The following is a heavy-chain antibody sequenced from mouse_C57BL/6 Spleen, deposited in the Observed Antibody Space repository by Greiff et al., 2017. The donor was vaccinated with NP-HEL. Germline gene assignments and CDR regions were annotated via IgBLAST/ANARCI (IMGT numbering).Heavy chain of an antibody. CDR3: ARDQGLPFDY. CDR1: GYSITSGYY. J-gene: IGHJ2*01. Sequence: EVKLLESGPGLVKPSQSLSLTCSVTGYSITSGYYWNWIRQFPGNKLEWMGYISYDGSNNYNPSLKNRISITRDTSKNQFFLKLNSVTTEDTATYYCARDQGLPFDYWGQGTTLTVSS. D-gene: IGHD2-4*01. V-gene: IGHV3-6*01. CDR2: ISYDGSN.